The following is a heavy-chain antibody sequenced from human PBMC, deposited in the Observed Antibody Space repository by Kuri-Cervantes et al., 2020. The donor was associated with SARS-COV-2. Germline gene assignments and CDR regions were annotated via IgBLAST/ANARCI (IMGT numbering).Heavy chain of an antibody. Sequence: ESLKISCTVSGGSISSDYWSWIRQPPGKGLEWIGYIYYSGSTNYNPSLKSRVTISVDTSKNQFSLKLSSVTAADTAVYYCARGREGYDFWSGYLNWFDPWGQGTLVTVSS. D-gene: IGHD3-3*01. J-gene: IGHJ5*02. CDR1: GGSISSDY. CDR2: IYYSGST. CDR3: ARGREGYDFWSGYLNWFDP. V-gene: IGHV4-59*01.